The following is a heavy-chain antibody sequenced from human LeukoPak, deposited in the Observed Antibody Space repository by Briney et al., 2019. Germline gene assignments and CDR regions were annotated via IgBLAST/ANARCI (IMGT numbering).Heavy chain of an antibody. CDR1: GFTFSSVG. CDR3: AKISSH. CDR2: IRYDGASK. Sequence: PGGSLRLSCAASGFTFSSVGVHWVRQAPGKGLEWVAFIRYDGASKYYADSVKGRFTISRDNSRNILYLEMNSLRAEDTAVYYCAKISSHWGQGTLVTVSS. D-gene: IGHD3-3*02. V-gene: IGHV3-30*02. J-gene: IGHJ4*02.